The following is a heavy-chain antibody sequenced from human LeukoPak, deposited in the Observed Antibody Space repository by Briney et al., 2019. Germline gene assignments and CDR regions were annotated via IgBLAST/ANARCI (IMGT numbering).Heavy chain of an antibody. CDR1: GFTFSSYS. J-gene: IGHJ2*01. CDR2: ISTSSSYI. CDR3: AGSDTIGYLPREWDYWYFDR. D-gene: IGHD3-22*01. V-gene: IGHV3-21*03. Sequence: GGSLRLSCAASGFTFSSYSMNWVRQAPGKGLERVSSISTSSSYIHYADSVKGRFTISRDNAKNSLYLQLNSLRAEDTAVYYCAGSDTIGYLPREWDYWYFDRWGRGTLVTVSS.